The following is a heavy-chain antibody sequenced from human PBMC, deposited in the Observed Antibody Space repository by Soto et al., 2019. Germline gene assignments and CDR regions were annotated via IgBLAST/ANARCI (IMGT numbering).Heavy chain of an antibody. CDR3: ARYIGADYYDSSGYPFAYYYGMDV. CDR1: GGTFSSYA. J-gene: IGHJ6*02. Sequence: QVQLVQSGAEVKKPGSSVKVSCKASGGTFSSYAISWVRQAPGQGLEWMGGIIPIFGTANYAQKFQGSVTITADESTSTAYMELSSLRSEDTAVYYCARYIGADYYDSSGYPFAYYYGMDVWGQGTTVTVSS. V-gene: IGHV1-69*01. CDR2: IIPIFGTA. D-gene: IGHD3-22*01.